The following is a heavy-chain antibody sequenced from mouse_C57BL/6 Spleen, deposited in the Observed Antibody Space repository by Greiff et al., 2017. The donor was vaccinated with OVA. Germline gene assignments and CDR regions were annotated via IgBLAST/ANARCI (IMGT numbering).Heavy chain of an antibody. CDR3: ASGRYHVGFDV. D-gene: IGHD1-1*01. CDR1: GFTFTDYY. J-gene: IGHJ1*03. V-gene: IGHV7-3*01. Sequence: EVQRVESGGGLVQPGGSLSLSCAASGFTFTDYYMSWVRQPPGKALEWLGFIRNKANGYTTEYSASVKGRFTISRANSHSILYLQVNALRAEDSATYYCASGRYHVGFDVWGTGTTVTVSS. CDR2: IRNKANGYTT.